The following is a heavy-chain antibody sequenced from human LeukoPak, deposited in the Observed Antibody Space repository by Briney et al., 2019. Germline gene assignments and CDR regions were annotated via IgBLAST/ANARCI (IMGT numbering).Heavy chain of an antibody. Sequence: GGSLRLSCAASGFIFSSNWMSWVRQAPGKGLEWVANIKQDGSEENYVDSVKGRFSISRDNAKNSLYLQMNSLRVEDTAVYYCARIGDYYDFWSGYYYFDKWGQGTLVTVSS. CDR1: GFIFSSNW. D-gene: IGHD3-3*01. J-gene: IGHJ4*02. CDR3: ARIGDYYDFWSGYYYFDK. V-gene: IGHV3-7*01. CDR2: IKQDGSEE.